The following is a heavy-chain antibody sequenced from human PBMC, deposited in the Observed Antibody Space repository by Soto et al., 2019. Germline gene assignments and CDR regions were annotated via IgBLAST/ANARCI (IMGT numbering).Heavy chain of an antibody. CDR1: GYTFTGYY. Sequence: ASVKVSCKASGYTFTGYYMHWVRQAPGQGLEWMGWINPNSGGTNYAQKFQGWVTMTRDTSISTAYMELSRLRSDDTAVYYCARVKYSGYAVNWFDPWGQGTLVTVS. J-gene: IGHJ5*02. D-gene: IGHD5-12*01. CDR3: ARVKYSGYAVNWFDP. CDR2: INPNSGGT. V-gene: IGHV1-2*04.